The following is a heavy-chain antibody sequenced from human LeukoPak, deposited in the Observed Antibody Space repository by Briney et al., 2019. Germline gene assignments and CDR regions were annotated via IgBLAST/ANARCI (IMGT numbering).Heavy chain of an antibody. J-gene: IGHJ5*02. CDR3: ASATRFLEWLLPPHWFDP. V-gene: IGHV4-59*08. Sequence: SETLSLTCTVSGASISPYYWSWFRQPPGKGLEWIGYIHYSGNTDYNPSLKSRVTTSVDTSKNQFSLKLSSVTAADAAVYYCASATRFLEWLLPPHWFDPWGQGTLVTVSS. CDR2: IHYSGNT. CDR1: GASISPYY. D-gene: IGHD3-3*01.